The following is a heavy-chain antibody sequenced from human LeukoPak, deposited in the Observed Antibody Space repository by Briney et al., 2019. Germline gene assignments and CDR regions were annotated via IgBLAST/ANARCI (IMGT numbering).Heavy chain of an antibody. D-gene: IGHD2-21*02. V-gene: IGHV3-23*01. J-gene: IGHJ4*02. Sequence: GSLRLSCAASGCTFSSCAMSWGRRAPAPGLELVSAVSGNGGSTYYKDSVKGRLTISRDNSKNKLYLQMSSLRAADTAVYYCAKAAEASVVVTAISDNWGQGTLVTVSS. CDR2: VSGNGGST. CDR3: AKAAEASVVVTAISDN. CDR1: GCTFSSCA.